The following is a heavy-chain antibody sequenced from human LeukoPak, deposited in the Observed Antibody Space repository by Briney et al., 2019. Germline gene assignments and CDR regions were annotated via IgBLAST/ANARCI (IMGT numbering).Heavy chain of an antibody. V-gene: IGHV4-4*07. Sequence: SETLSLTRTVSGVSISAYCWTWIRQPAGKGLEWIGRIYTSGITNYNPSLESRLTMSLDTSKNQISLRLSSVTAADTAVYYCARKDGDFWGQGTLVTVSS. CDR3: ARKDGDF. CDR2: IYTSGIT. J-gene: IGHJ4*02. CDR1: GVSISAYC.